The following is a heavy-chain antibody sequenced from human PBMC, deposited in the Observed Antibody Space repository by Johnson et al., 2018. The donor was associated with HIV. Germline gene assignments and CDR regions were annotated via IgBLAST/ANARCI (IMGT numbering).Heavy chain of an antibody. Sequence: VQLVESGGDLVQPGGSLRLSCAASGFTFDDYGMSWVRQAPGKGLEWVSGINCNGVRTGYLDSMKGRFTISRDNAKNSLYLQMNSLGADDTALYYCAKDMERWLLTSAFDIWGQGTMVTVSS. CDR2: INCNGVRT. CDR1: GFTFDDYG. V-gene: IGHV3-20*04. D-gene: IGHD5-24*01. CDR3: AKDMERWLLTSAFDI. J-gene: IGHJ3*02.